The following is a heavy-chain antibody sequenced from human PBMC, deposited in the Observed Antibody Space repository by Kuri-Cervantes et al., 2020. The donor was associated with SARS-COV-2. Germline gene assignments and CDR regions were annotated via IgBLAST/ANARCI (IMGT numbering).Heavy chain of an antibody. D-gene: IGHD2-21*01. V-gene: IGHV3-30*04. CDR1: GFTFKTCA. Sequence: GESLNISCAASGFTFKTCAMHWVRQAPGKGLERVAMISSDGINKSYADSVKGRSTISRDNSRNTLYLQIISLRTEDTAVFYCARARVGVFDFWGQGALVTVSS. J-gene: IGHJ4*02. CDR2: ISSDGINK. CDR3: ARARVGVFDF.